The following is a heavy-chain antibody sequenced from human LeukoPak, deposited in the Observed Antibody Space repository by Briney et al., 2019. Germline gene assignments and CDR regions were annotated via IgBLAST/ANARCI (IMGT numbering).Heavy chain of an antibody. D-gene: IGHD3-10*01. J-gene: IGHJ4*02. Sequence: SETLSLTCTVSGDSISSYYWSWIRQPPGKGLEWIGYIYYSGSTNYNPSLKSRVTISVDTSKNQFSLKLSPVTAADTAVYYCARGGSYYNYWGQGTLVTVSS. CDR3: ARGGSYYNY. CDR1: GDSISSYY. V-gene: IGHV4-59*08. CDR2: IYYSGST.